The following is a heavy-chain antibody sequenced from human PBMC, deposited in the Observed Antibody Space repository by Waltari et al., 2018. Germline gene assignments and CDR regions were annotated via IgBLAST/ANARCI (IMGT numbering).Heavy chain of an antibody. Sequence: QLQLQESGPGLVKPSETLSLTCTVSGGSISSSSYYWGWIRKPTGNGLEWIGSIYYSGSTYYIPSLKIRVTRSVDTSKIHFSLNLSSVTATDTAVYYCALLPLGGAFDIWGQGTMVTVSS. CDR2: IYYSGST. V-gene: IGHV4-39*01. CDR3: ALLPLGGAFDI. J-gene: IGHJ3*02. CDR1: GGSISSSSYY. D-gene: IGHD3-16*01.